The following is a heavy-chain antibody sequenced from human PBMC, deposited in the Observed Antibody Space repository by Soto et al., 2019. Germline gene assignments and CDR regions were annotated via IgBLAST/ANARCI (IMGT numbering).Heavy chain of an antibody. CDR3: AHIGTYYYDTSGYSFGTGIYFFDY. Sequence: ESGPTAGEPTQTLTLTCTFSGFSLSTRGLGVGWIRQPPGKALEWLALIHWDDDKRYSPSLKSRVTVTKDTSKNQVVLTMTNMDPVDTATYYCAHIGTYYYDTSGYSFGTGIYFFDYWGQGTLVTVSS. D-gene: IGHD3-22*01. V-gene: IGHV2-5*02. J-gene: IGHJ4*02. CDR1: GFSLSTRGLG. CDR2: IHWDDDK.